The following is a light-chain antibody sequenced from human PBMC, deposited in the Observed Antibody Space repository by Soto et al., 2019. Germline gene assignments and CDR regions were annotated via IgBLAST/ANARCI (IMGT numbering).Light chain of an antibody. CDR1: SGSIASNY. J-gene: IGLJ2*01. Sequence: NFMLTQPHSVSESPGKTVTISCTGSSGSIASNYVQWYQQRPGGAPTTVIYEDNERPSGVPDRFSGSIDSSSNSASLTISGLKTEDEADYYCQSYDTRNVVFGGGTKLTVL. CDR2: EDN. CDR3: QSYDTRNVV. V-gene: IGLV6-57*02.